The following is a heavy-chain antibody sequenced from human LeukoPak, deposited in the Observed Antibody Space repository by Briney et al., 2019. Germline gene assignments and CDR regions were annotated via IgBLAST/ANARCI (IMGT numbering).Heavy chain of an antibody. CDR2: GHHSESS. D-gene: IGHD2-8*02. CDR1: GDSVTSTY. V-gene: IGHV4-59*02. CDR3: ARESAGSLHDSTAAFHY. Sequence: PSETLFLTCSVSGDSVTSTYWSGIRQPPGKGLEWIAYGHHSESSNYNPSFRSRVIIPVDTSRNQFSLRLSSVTAADTAIYYCARESAGSLHDSTAAFHYWGQGILVIVSS. J-gene: IGHJ4*02.